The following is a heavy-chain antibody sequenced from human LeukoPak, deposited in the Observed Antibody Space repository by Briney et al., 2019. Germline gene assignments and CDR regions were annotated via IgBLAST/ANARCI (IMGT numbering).Heavy chain of an antibody. J-gene: IGHJ4*02. CDR1: GGSISSSSYY. Sequence: ASETLSLTCTVSGGSISSSSYYWGWIRQPPGKGLEWIGSIYYSGSTYYNPSLKSRVTISVDTSKNQFSLKLSSVTAADTAVYYCARGSYYYGSGSYSTFILLDYWGQGTLVTVSS. CDR3: ARGSYYYGSGSYSTFILLDY. V-gene: IGHV4-39*01. D-gene: IGHD3-10*01. CDR2: IYYSGST.